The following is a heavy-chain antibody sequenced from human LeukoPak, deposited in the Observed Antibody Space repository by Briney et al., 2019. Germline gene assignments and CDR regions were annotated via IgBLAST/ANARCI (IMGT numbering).Heavy chain of an antibody. CDR2: INWNGGST. D-gene: IGHD3-22*01. CDR3: ARAGYYDSSGYSEEAFHI. Sequence: GGSLRLSCAASGSTFDDYGMSWVRQAPGKGLEWVSGINWNGGSTGYADSVKGRFTISRDNAKNSLYLQMNSLRAEDTALYYCARAGYYDSSGYSEEAFHIWGQGTMVTVSS. CDR1: GSTFDDYG. V-gene: IGHV3-20*04. J-gene: IGHJ3*02.